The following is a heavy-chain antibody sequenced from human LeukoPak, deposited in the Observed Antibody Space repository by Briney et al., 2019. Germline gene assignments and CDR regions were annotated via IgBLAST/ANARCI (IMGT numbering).Heavy chain of an antibody. V-gene: IGHV3-21*01. CDR1: GFTFSSYS. CDR2: ISSSSSYI. D-gene: IGHD3-10*01. CDR3: ARVRSVGFGEAPPALYYGMDG. Sequence: GGSLRLSCAASGFTFSSYSMNWVRQAPGKGLEWVSSISSSSSYIYYADSVKGRFTISRDNAKNSLYLQMNSLRAEDTAVYHCARVRSVGFGEAPPALYYGMDGWGQGTTVTVSS. J-gene: IGHJ6*02.